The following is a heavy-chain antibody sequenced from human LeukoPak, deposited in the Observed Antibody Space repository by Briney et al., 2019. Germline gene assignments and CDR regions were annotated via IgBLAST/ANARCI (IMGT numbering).Heavy chain of an antibody. D-gene: IGHD6-19*01. V-gene: IGHV3-53*01. CDR1: GFTFSNYG. CDR3: AGGQMFTSGGFDD. J-gene: IGHJ4*02. CDR2: IGSGGTT. Sequence: GGSLRLSCAASGFTFSNYGMSWVRQAPGKGLEWVSYIGSGGTTYYADSVRGRFTISRDNSKNTVNLQMNSLRAEDTALYYCAGGQMFTSGGFDDWGQGTLVTVSS.